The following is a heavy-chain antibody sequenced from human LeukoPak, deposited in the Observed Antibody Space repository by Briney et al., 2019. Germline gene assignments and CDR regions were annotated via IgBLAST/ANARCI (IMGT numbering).Heavy chain of an antibody. CDR3: ARHRGIVGAKSQAPFYY. Sequence: PSETLSLTCTVSGGSISSSSYYWGWIRQPPGKGLEWIGEINHSGSTNYNPSLKSRVTISVDTSKNQFSLKLSSVTAADTAVYYCARHRGIVGAKSQAPFYYWGQGTLVTVSS. V-gene: IGHV4-39*01. CDR1: GGSISSSSYY. CDR2: INHSGST. D-gene: IGHD1-26*01. J-gene: IGHJ4*02.